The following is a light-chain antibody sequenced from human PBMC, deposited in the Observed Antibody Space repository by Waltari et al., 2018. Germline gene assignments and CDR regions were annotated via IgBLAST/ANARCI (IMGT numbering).Light chain of an antibody. CDR1: QSIVDA. J-gene: IGKJ5*01. CDR2: DAS. V-gene: IGKV3-11*01. Sequence: VLTQSPATLSLSPGDRAALSCRASQSIVDAIAWYQQRPGQTPRLLIYDASNRAPGIPARFSGSGSGTDFTLTISGLEPEDFAVYYCQQRRNWPLSFGQGTRLEIK. CDR3: QQRRNWPLS.